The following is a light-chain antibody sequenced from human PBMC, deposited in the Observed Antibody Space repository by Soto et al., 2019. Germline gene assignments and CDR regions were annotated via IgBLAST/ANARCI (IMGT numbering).Light chain of an antibody. J-gene: IGLJ1*01. V-gene: IGLV2-23*01. Sequence: QFALTQPASVSGSPGQSITISCTASSSHIGSSNLVSWYQHHSGKAPKLIIYEGNKRPSGVSNRFSGSKSGKTASLTISGLQAEDEGTYYCCSYAGSSPLYVFGTGTKVTVL. CDR2: EGN. CDR3: CSYAGSSPLYV. CDR1: SSHIGSSNL.